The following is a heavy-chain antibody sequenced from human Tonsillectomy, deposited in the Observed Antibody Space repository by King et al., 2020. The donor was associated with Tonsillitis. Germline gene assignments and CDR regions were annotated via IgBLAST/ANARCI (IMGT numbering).Heavy chain of an antibody. V-gene: IGHV1-69*09. CDR3: ARVSVREQWLGGNAFDI. J-gene: IGHJ3*02. D-gene: IGHD6-19*01. CDR1: GGTFSTYT. CDR2: IIPILGMA. Sequence: VQLVESGAEVKKPGSSVKVSCKASGGTFSTYTTTWVRQAPGQGLEWMGRIIPILGMADYAQKFQGRVTIIADKSTSTAYMELSSLRSEDTAVYYCARVSVREQWLGGNAFDIWGQGTMVTVSS.